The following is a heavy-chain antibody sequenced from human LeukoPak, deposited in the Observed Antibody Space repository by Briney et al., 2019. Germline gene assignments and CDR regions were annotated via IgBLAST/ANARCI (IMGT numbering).Heavy chain of an antibody. D-gene: IGHD3-16*01. CDR3: ARVGHPWGIEDAFDI. CDR1: GDSVSKKNIA. Sequence: SQTLSVTCAISGDSVSKKNIAWNWIRQSPSRGLEWLGRTYYRSKWYNDYAVSVKSRITINPDTTKNQFSLQLNSVTPEDTAVYYCARVGHPWGIEDAFDIWGQGTMVTVSS. V-gene: IGHV6-1*01. CDR2: TYYRSKWYN. J-gene: IGHJ3*02.